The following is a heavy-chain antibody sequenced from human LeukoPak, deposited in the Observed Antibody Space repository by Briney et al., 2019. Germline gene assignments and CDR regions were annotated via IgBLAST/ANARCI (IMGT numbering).Heavy chain of an antibody. J-gene: IGHJ4*02. CDR2: INIDGSST. V-gene: IGHV3-74*01. CDR3: AKGTELYREVSSFDY. D-gene: IGHD3-10*01. Sequence: PGGSLRLSCTPSGVTFSTYWMNWVRQVPGNGLVWVSRINIDGSSTSYADSVKGRFTISRDNSNNTLYLQMNSLTAEDTGAYYYAKGTELYREVSSFDYWGQGTLVAVPS. CDR1: GVTFSTYW.